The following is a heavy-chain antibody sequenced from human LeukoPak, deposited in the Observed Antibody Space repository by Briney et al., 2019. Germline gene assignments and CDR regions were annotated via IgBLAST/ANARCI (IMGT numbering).Heavy chain of an antibody. V-gene: IGHV3-48*03. Sequence: GGSLRLSCAASGFTFSSYEMSWVRQAPGKGLEWVSYISSSGSTIYYADSVKGRFTISRDNAKNTLYLQMNSLKAEDTAVYYCAREKGSSNYDSWGQGTLVTVSS. CDR3: AREKGSSNYDS. CDR2: ISSSGSTI. CDR1: GFTFSSYE. J-gene: IGHJ5*01. D-gene: IGHD4-11*01.